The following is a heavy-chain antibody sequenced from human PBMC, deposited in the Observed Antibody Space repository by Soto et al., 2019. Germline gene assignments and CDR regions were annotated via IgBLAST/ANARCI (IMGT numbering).Heavy chain of an antibody. V-gene: IGHV3-23*01. Sequence: GSLRLSYAASGFTFSSYAMSWVRQAPGRGLEWVSAISGSGGSTYYADSVKGRFTISRDNSKNTLYLQMNSLRAEDTAVYYCAKAARPRTRYYYYGMDVWGQGTTVTVSS. CDR1: GFTFSSYA. J-gene: IGHJ6*02. D-gene: IGHD6-25*01. CDR2: ISGSGGST. CDR3: AKAARPRTRYYYYGMDV.